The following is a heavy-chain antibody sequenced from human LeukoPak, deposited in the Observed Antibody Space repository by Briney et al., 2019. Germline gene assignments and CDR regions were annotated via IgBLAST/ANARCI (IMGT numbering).Heavy chain of an antibody. V-gene: IGHV3-23*01. CDR2: ISGSGGSA. J-gene: IGHJ4*02. CDR1: GFTFSNYA. CDR3: VKKFASGAYPYDY. Sequence: PGGSLRLSCAASGFTFSNYAMAWVRQAPGKGLEWVSGISGSGGSAYYADSVKGRFIISRDNSKSTLYVQMSSLRVEDTAVYYCVKKFASGAYPYDYWGQGILVTVSS. D-gene: IGHD3-10*01.